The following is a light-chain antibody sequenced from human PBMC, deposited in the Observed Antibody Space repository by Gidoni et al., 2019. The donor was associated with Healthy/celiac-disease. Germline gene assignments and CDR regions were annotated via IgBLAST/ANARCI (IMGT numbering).Light chain of an antibody. CDR1: QSVSSSY. CDR3: QQYGSSPT. Sequence: GLSPSPGTLSLSPGERATLSCRASQSVSSSYLAWYQQKPGQAPRLLIYGASSRATGIPDRFSGSGSGTDFTLTISRLEPEDFAVYYCQQYGSSPTFXXXTKVEIK. J-gene: IGKJ1*01. CDR2: GAS. V-gene: IGKV3-20*01.